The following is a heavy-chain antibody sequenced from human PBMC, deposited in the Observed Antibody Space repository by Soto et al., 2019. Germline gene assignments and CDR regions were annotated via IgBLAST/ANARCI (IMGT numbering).Heavy chain of an antibody. CDR3: ARDGVVGATDAFDI. CDR2: IYSGGST. D-gene: IGHD1-26*01. J-gene: IGHJ3*02. V-gene: IGHV3-53*04. CDR1: GFTVSSNY. Sequence: GGSLRLSCAASGFTVSSNYMSWVRQAPGKGLEWVSVIYSGGSTYYADSVKGRFTISRHNSKNTLYLQMNSLRAEDTAVYYCARDGVVGATDAFDICGQGTMVTVSS.